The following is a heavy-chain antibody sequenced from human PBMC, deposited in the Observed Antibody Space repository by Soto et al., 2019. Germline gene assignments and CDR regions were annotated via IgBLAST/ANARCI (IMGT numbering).Heavy chain of an antibody. Sequence: EVQLVESGGGFVQPGGSLRLSCSASEFSFSDYWMTWVRQAPGKGLEWVASIKKDGSEKSYVDSVKGRFTISRDNAKNSLYLHMISLRDEDTDVYYCARRAAVVGLDYWGEGALVTVSS. J-gene: IGHJ4*02. CDR3: ARRAAVVGLDY. D-gene: IGHD6-13*01. V-gene: IGHV3-7*01. CDR1: EFSFSDYW. CDR2: IKKDGSEK.